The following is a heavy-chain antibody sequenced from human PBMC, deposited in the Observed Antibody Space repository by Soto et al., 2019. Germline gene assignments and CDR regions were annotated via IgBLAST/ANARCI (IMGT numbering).Heavy chain of an antibody. CDR1: GFTFTNYW. V-gene: IGHV3-74*01. CDR3: AREQWLDGYFDY. CDR2: INSDGSST. Sequence: GGSLRLSCVASGFTFTNYWVHWVRQAPGRGLVWVSRINSDGSSTSYADSVKGRFTISRDNAKNTLYLQMNSLRAEDTAVYYCAREQWLDGYFDYWGQGTLVTVSS. D-gene: IGHD6-19*01. J-gene: IGHJ4*02.